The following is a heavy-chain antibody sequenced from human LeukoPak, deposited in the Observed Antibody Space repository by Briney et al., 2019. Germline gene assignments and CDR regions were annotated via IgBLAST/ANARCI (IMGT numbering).Heavy chain of an antibody. D-gene: IGHD2-2*01. V-gene: IGHV4-39*01. J-gene: IGHJ4*02. Sequence: SQTLSLTCTASGGSISSSSYYWGWIRQPPGKGLEWIGSIYYSGSTYYNPSLKSRVTISVDTSKNQFSLKLSSVTAADTAVYYCARLGSRAYCSSTSCSDYWGQGTLVTVSS. CDR1: GGSISSSSYY. CDR3: ARLGSRAYCSSTSCSDY. CDR2: IYYSGST.